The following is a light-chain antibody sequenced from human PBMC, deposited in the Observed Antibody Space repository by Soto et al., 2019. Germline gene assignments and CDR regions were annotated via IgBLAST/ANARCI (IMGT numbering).Light chain of an antibody. Sequence: QSALTQPASVSGSPGQSITISCTGTSSDVGGYNYVSWYQQHPGKAPKLMIYDVRNRPSGVSNHFSGSTSGYTASLTISGLQAEDEADYYCSSYTSSSTPVLFGGGTKVTVL. J-gene: IGLJ2*01. CDR1: SSDVGGYNY. V-gene: IGLV2-14*01. CDR3: SSYTSSSTPVL. CDR2: DVR.